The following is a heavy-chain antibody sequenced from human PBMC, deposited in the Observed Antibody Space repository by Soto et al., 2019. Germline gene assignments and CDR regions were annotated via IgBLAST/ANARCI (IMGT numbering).Heavy chain of an antibody. CDR2: ISGYNGNK. CDR1: GYTFTSYG. CDR3: GRDPEIFDY. J-gene: IGHJ4*02. Sequence: QVQLVQSGAEVKKPGASVKVSCKASGYTFTSYGISWVRRATGQGLEWMGWISGYNGNKKYAQKLQGRVTMTTDTSTSTAYMELRSLRPSDTAVYYCGRDPEIFDYWGQGTLVTVSS. V-gene: IGHV1-18*01.